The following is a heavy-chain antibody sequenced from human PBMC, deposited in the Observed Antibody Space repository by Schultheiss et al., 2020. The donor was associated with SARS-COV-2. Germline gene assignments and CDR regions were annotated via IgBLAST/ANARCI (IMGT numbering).Heavy chain of an antibody. CDR1: GYPFTSYG. CDR2: ISAYTGNT. V-gene: IGHV1-18*01. Sequence: GGSLRLSCKASGYPFTSYGFSWVRQAPGQGLEWMGWISAYTGNTNYAQNLQGRVTMTTDTSTSTAYMELSSLRSEDTAVYYCARDQPSDYGGSPVRDGAFDIWGQGAMVTVSS. D-gene: IGHD4-23*01. CDR3: ARDQPSDYGGSPVRDGAFDI. J-gene: IGHJ3*02.